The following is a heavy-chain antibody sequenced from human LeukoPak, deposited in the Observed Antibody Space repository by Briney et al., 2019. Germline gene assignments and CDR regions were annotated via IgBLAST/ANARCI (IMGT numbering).Heavy chain of an antibody. Sequence: SETLSLTCTVSGGSISSSSYYWGWIRQPPGKGLEWIGSIYYSGSTYYNPSLKSRVTISVDTSKNQFSLKLSSVTAADTAVYYCAREGYAQDAFDIWGQGTMVTVSS. J-gene: IGHJ3*02. CDR2: IYYSGST. D-gene: IGHD2-2*01. V-gene: IGHV4-39*07. CDR1: GGSISSSSYY. CDR3: AREGYAQDAFDI.